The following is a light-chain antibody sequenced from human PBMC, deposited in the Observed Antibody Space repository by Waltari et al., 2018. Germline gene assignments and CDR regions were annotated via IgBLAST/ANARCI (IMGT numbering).Light chain of an antibody. Sequence: DIVMNQSPDSLAVSLGERDTINCKSSKTILYTSNNKNYLAWYQHKPGQPPKLLIYWASTREYGVPDRFSGSGSGTDFTLTISSLQAEDVALYYCQQYYSTPQTFGQGTKVEIK. CDR2: WAS. J-gene: IGKJ1*01. CDR1: KTILYTSNNKNY. CDR3: QQYYSTPQT. V-gene: IGKV4-1*01.